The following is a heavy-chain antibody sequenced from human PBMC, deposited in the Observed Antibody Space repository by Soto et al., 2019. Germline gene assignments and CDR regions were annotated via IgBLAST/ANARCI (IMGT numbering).Heavy chain of an antibody. CDR3: VKKVNSGPGSQYFDY. CDR2: FRSGGDDGTT. CDR1: GFTFSSYS. V-gene: IGHV3-23*01. J-gene: IGHJ4*02. D-gene: IGHD3-10*01. Sequence: EVQLLESGGGLVQPGGSLRLSCVASGFTFSSYSMSWVRQAPGKGLEWVSGFRSGGDDGTTYYADSVKGRFTISRDNSKNTLFLQMNSLRAEDTAIYYCVKKVNSGPGSQYFDYWGQGTLVTVSS.